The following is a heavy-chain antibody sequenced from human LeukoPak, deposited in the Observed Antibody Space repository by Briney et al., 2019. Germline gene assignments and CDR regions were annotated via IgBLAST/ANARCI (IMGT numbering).Heavy chain of an antibody. CDR1: GGSISSSNYF. V-gene: IGHV4-39*07. Sequence: SETLSLTCTVSGGSISSSNYFWGWVRQPPGKGLEWIGEIYHSGSTNYNPSLQSRVTISVDKSKNQFSLNLNSVTAADTAVYYCARGYRPFDCWGQGTLVTVSS. D-gene: IGHD5-12*01. J-gene: IGHJ4*02. CDR3: ARGYRPFDC. CDR2: IYHSGST.